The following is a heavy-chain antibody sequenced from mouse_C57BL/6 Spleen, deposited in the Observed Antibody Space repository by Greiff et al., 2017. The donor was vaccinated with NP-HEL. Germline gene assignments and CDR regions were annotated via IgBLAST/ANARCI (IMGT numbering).Heavy chain of an antibody. J-gene: IGHJ1*03. V-gene: IGHV8-12*01. CDR3: ARGDNCRTWYIEV. CDR2: IYWDDDK. CDR1: GFSLSTSGMG. D-gene: IGHD1-3*01. Sequence: QVTLKVSGPGILQSSQTLSLTCSFSGFSLSTSGMGVSWIRQPSGKGLEWLAHIYWDDDKRYNPSLKSRLTISKATSRNQVFLKITSVDTADTATYYCARGDNCRTWYIEVWGTGTTVTVFS.